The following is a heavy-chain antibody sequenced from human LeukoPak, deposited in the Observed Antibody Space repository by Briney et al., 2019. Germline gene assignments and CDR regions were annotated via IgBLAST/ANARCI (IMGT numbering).Heavy chain of an antibody. CDR2: IYYSGDS. V-gene: IGHV4-59*08. J-gene: IGHJ4*02. CDR1: GGSISGSY. CDR3: ARHTYARPFDS. Sequence: PSETLSLTCTVCGGSISGSYWSWIRQPPGKGLEWIGYIYYSGDSNYNPSLKSRATISLDTSKNQFSLKVSSVTAADTAIYYCARHTYARPFDSWGQGTLVTVSS. D-gene: IGHD6-6*01.